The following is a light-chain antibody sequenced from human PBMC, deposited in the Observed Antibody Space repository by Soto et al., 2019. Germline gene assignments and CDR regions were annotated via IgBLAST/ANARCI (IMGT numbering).Light chain of an antibody. Sequence: QSVLTQPPSVSGAPGQRVTISCTGSSSNIGAGYDVHWYQRLPGTAPKVLIYGNNNRPSGVPDRFSGSKFGTSASLAITGLQAEDEADYYCQSYDSSLSGSYVFGTGTKLTVL. CDR2: GNN. CDR3: QSYDSSLSGSYV. V-gene: IGLV1-40*01. J-gene: IGLJ1*01. CDR1: SSNIGAGYD.